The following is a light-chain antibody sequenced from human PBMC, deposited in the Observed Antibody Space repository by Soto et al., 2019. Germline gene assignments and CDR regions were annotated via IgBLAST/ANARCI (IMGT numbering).Light chain of an antibody. CDR3: QQYESTPPT. CDR2: WAS. Sequence: DIVMTQSPDSLALSLGGRATINCKSSQSVLYSSNNKNYLAWYQQRPGQPPKLLIYWASTRESGVPDRFSGSGSGTDFTLTITSLQAEDVAVYYCQQYESTPPTFGQGTKLEIK. J-gene: IGKJ2*01. V-gene: IGKV4-1*01. CDR1: QSVLYSSNNKNY.